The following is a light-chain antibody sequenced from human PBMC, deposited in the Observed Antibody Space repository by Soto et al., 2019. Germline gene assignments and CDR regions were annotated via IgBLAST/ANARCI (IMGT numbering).Light chain of an antibody. CDR1: QSVSSNY. J-gene: IGKJ1*01. CDR2: VAS. V-gene: IGKV3-20*01. CDR3: QQYGSSPWT. Sequence: EIVLTQCPGTLSLFLGDRANLSCRASQSVSSNYLAWYQQKPGQAPRLFIYVASSSATGIPDRFSGSGSGTDFTLTISRLEPEDFAVYYCQQYGSSPWTIGQGTKLDSK.